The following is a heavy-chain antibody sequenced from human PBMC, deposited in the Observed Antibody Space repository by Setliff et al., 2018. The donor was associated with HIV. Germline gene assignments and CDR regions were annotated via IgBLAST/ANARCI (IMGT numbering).Heavy chain of an antibody. CDR2: TPNDGSYK. D-gene: IGHD4-17*01. CDR1: NFTFSFYG. J-gene: IGHJ5*02. Sequence: PGGSLRLSCAASNFTFSFYGMHWVRQAPGKGLEWVAFTPNDGSYKNYADSVKGRFTISRDNSKNTLYLQMDSLRAEDTAVYYCASPVFYGGNSSWGQGTLVTV. V-gene: IGHV3-30*02. CDR3: ASPVFYGGNSS.